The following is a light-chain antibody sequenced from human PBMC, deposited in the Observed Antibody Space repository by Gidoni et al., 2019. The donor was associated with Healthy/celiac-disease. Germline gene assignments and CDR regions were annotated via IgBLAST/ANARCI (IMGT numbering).Light chain of an antibody. V-gene: IGKV1-5*01. CDR1: QRISSW. CDR2: DAS. CDR3: QQYNSYPYT. Sequence: DIQMTQSPSTLSASVGDRVTITCRASQRISSWLAWYQQKPGKAPKLLIYDASSLESGVPSRFSGSGSGTEFTLTISSLQPDDFATYYCQQYNSYPYTFXQXTKLEIK. J-gene: IGKJ2*01.